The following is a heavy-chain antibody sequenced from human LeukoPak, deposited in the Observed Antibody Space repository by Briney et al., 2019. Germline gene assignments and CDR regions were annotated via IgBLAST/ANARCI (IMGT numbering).Heavy chain of an antibody. J-gene: IGHJ4*02. CDR2: INPSGGST. CDR1: GYTFTSYY. D-gene: IGHD3-22*01. Sequence: ASVKVSCKAFGYTFTSYYMHWVRQAPGQGLEWMAIINPSGGSTSYAQKFQGGVTMTRDTSTSTVYMELSSLRSEDTAVYYCARDPRPSYDSSDYYYPGDYWGQGTLVTVSS. CDR3: ARDPRPSYDSSDYYYPGDY. V-gene: IGHV1-46*01.